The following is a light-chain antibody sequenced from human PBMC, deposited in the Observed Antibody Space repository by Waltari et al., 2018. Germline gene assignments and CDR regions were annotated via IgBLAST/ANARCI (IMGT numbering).Light chain of an antibody. Sequence: EIVLTQSPGTLSLSPGEGATLSCRTSQTIRTTYLAWYHQRPGQAPTLLIYGTFSRATGIPDRFTCSGSGTDFSLTISSLEPEDFATYYCQQYDISPLTFGGGTKVEIK. J-gene: IGKJ4*01. V-gene: IGKV3-20*01. CDR1: QTIRTTY. CDR3: QQYDISPLT. CDR2: GTF.